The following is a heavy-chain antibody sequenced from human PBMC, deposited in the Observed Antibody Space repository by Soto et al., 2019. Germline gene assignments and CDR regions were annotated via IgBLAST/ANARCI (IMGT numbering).Heavy chain of an antibody. CDR2: ISYTGST. Sequence: SETLSLTCTVSGDSISSYYWSWIRQPPGKGLEWVGYISYTGSTDYNPSLKSRVTISVDTSKNQFSLKLSSVTAADTAVYYCASRKENSIAAHTGFDPWGQGTRVTVAS. CDR1: GDSISSYY. D-gene: IGHD6-13*01. CDR3: ASRKENSIAAHTGFDP. J-gene: IGHJ5*02. V-gene: IGHV4-59*12.